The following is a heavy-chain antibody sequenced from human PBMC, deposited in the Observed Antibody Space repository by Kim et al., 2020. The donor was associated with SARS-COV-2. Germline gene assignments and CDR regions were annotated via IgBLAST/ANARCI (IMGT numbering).Heavy chain of an antibody. J-gene: IGHJ4*02. V-gene: IGHV4-34*01. CDR2: INHSGST. Sequence: SETLSLTCAVYGGSFSGYYWSWIRQPPGKGLEWIGEINHSGSTNYNPSLKSRVTISVDTSKNQFSLKLSSVTAADTAVYYCARCYYDSSGYDHWGQGTL. D-gene: IGHD3-22*01. CDR1: GGSFSGYY. CDR3: ARCYYDSSGYDH.